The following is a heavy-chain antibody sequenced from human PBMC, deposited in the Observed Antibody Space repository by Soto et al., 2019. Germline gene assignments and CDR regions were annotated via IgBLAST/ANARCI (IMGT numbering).Heavy chain of an antibody. CDR3: AKERRYSFDAFDI. V-gene: IGHV3-30*18. Sequence: QEQLVESGGGVVQAGRSLRLSCAASGFTFNFFGMHWVRQAPGKGLEWVAVISYDGSEKYYADSVKGRLTMSRDNSKNMVYLEMSILRPDDTSVYYCAKERRYSFDAFDIWGHGTMVTVSS. CDR2: ISYDGSEK. J-gene: IGHJ3*02. D-gene: IGHD5-12*01. CDR1: GFTFNFFG.